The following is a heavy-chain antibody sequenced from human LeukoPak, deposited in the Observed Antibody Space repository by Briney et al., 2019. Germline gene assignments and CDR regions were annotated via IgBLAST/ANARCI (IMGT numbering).Heavy chain of an antibody. V-gene: IGHV4-34*01. J-gene: IGHJ1*01. D-gene: IGHD6-13*01. CDR1: GGSFSGHF. Sequence: SETLSLTCGVYGGSFSGHFYSWIRQPPGKGLEWIGEITYRGSTNYNPSLKSRVTMSVDTSKNHFSLNLTSVTAADTAIYYCARALAAAVINWGQGTLVTVSS. CDR2: ITYRGST. CDR3: ARALAAAVIN.